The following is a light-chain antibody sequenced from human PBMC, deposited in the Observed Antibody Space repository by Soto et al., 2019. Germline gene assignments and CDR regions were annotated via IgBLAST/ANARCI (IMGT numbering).Light chain of an antibody. CDR1: YSNIGIND. CDR2: DTS. CDR3: AAWDDSLNGPA. V-gene: IGLV1-44*01. J-gene: IGLJ2*01. Sequence: QSVLTQPPSASGTPGQRVTVSCSGTYSNIGINDVHWYRQLSGTAPQILIYDTSQRATGVPDRVSGSRSGTSASLVISGLQTEDEADYHCAAWDDSLNGPAFGGGTKLTVL.